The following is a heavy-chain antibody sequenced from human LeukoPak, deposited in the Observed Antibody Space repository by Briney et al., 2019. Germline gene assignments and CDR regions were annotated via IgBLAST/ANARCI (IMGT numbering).Heavy chain of an antibody. CDR2: INPNSGGT. CDR1: GYTFTGYY. V-gene: IGHV1-2*02. D-gene: IGHD6-13*01. CDR3: ARDDLDSSSWYFGTFDY. J-gene: IGHJ4*02. Sequence: ASVKVSCKASGYTFTGYYMHWVRQAPGQGLEWMGWINPNSGGTNYAQKFQGRVTMTRDKSIRTAYMELRSLRSDDTAVYYCARDDLDSSSWYFGTFDYWGQGTLVTVSS.